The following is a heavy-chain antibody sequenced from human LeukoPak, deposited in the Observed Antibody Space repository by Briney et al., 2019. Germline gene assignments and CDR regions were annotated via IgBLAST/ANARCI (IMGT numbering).Heavy chain of an antibody. CDR3: AREGGGSIADLDY. CDR1: GGSICSGGYY. V-gene: IGHV4-30-2*01. CDR2: IYHSGST. D-gene: IGHD6-13*01. Sequence: SETLSLTCTVSGGSICSGGYYWSWIRQPPGKGLEWIGYIYHSGSTYYNPSLKSRVTISVDRSKNQFSLKLSSVTAADTAVYYCAREGGGSIADLDYWGQGTLVTVSS. J-gene: IGHJ4*02.